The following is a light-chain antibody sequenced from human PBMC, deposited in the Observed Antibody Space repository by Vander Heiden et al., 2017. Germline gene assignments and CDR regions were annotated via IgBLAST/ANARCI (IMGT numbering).Light chain of an antibody. CDR1: QGIGTW. V-gene: IGKV1-5*01. CDR3: QQYNTYPYT. J-gene: IGKJ2*01. Sequence: DIQMTQSPSTLSTSIGDRVTITCRASQGIGTWLAWYQQKPGKAPKLLIYHASSLQSGVTSRFSGSGSGTEFTLTISSLQPDDFATYYCQQYNTYPYTFGQGTKLEIK. CDR2: HAS.